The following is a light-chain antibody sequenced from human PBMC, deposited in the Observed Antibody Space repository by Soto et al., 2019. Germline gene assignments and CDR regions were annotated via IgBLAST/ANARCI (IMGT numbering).Light chain of an antibody. CDR3: QQYTNWPSWT. V-gene: IGKV1-5*03. Sequence: DTQMTQSPSTLSASVGDRVTITCRASQSISSWLAWYQQKPGKAPKLLIYKASSLESGVPSRFSGSGSGTEFTLTISSLQPDDFATYYCQQYTNWPSWTFGQGTKVE. CDR1: QSISSW. J-gene: IGKJ1*01. CDR2: KAS.